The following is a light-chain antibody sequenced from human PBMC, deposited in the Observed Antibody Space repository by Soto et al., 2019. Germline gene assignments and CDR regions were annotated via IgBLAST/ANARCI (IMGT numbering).Light chain of an antibody. V-gene: IGLV2-14*02. CDR3: SSYAVTNIFV. Sequence: QSALTQPASVSGSPGQSITISCTRSSTDFENYNLVSWYQHCPDKAPKLIIYEGTKRPSEISDRFSGSESDTTASLTVSGLQAEDEAEYYCSSYAVTNIFVFGTGTKLTVL. CDR2: EGT. J-gene: IGLJ1*01. CDR1: STDFENYNL.